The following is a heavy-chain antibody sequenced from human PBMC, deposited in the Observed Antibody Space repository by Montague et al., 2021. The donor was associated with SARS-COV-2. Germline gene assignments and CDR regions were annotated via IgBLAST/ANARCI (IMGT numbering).Heavy chain of an antibody. CDR2: IYHWGST. J-gene: IGHJ6*02. V-gene: IGHV4-4*02. Sequence: SETLSLTCVVSGGAINSSNWWSWVRQPPGKGLEWVGDIYHWGSTNYNPPLKSRVTLSIDKSTNQLSLKLSSVTAADTAVYYCARCLGFCSGANGYSSGTDDWGQGTTVTVSS. CDR3: ARCLGFCSGANGYSSGTDD. D-gene: IGHD2-15*01. CDR1: GGAINSSNW.